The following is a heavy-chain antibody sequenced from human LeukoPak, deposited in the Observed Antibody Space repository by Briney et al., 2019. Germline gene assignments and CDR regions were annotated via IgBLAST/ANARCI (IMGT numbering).Heavy chain of an antibody. CDR1: GYTFTSYA. J-gene: IGHJ6*03. CDR2: INTNTGNP. V-gene: IGHV7-4-1*02. Sequence: ASVKVSCKASGYTFTSYAMNWVRQAPGQGLEWMGWINTNTGNPTYAQGFTGRFVFSLDTSVSTAYLQISSLKAEDTALYYCARPSSSGYYLGDYYYMDVWGKGTTVTVSS. D-gene: IGHD3-22*01. CDR3: ARPSSSGYYLGDYYYMDV.